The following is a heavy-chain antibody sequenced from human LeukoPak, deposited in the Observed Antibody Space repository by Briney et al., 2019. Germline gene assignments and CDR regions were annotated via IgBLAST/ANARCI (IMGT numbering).Heavy chain of an antibody. D-gene: IGHD2/OR15-2a*01. J-gene: IGHJ4*02. V-gene: IGHV3-30*18. CDR2: ISYDGSDK. CDR1: GFTFSSYD. CDR3: AKEESGDYFDY. Sequence: PGGSLRLSCAASGFTFSSYDMHWVRQAPGKGLEWVAVISYDGSDKYFADSVKGRFTISRDNSKNTLYLQMNSLRAEDTAVYYCAKEESGDYFDYWGQGTLVTVSS.